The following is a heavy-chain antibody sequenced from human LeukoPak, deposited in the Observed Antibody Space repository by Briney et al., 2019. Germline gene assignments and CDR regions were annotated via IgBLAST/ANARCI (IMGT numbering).Heavy chain of an antibody. D-gene: IGHD4-17*01. CDR1: GGSISGYY. CDR2: FYYTGST. Sequence: SETLSLTCTVSGGSISGYYWSWIRQPPGKGLEWIGYFYYTGSTNYNPSLKSRVTISVDTSKNQFSLKLTSVTAADTAVYYCARTTVTPPDYYYYGMDVWGQGTTVTVSS. J-gene: IGHJ6*02. V-gene: IGHV4-59*01. CDR3: ARTTVTPPDYYYYGMDV.